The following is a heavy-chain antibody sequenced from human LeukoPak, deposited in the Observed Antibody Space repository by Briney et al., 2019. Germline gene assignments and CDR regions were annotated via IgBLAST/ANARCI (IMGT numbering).Heavy chain of an antibody. V-gene: IGHV3-21*01. Sequence: PGGSLRLSCAASGFIFSTYSMNWVRQAPGKGLEWVSFISRSSDYIYYADSVKGRFTISRDNAKNSLYLQMNSLRAEDTAVYYCARENDILTGRFDYWGQGALVTVSS. J-gene: IGHJ4*02. D-gene: IGHD3-9*01. CDR1: GFIFSTYS. CDR2: ISRSSDYI. CDR3: ARENDILTGRFDY.